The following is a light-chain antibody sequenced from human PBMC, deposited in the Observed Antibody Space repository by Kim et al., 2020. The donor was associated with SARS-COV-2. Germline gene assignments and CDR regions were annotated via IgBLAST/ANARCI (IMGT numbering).Light chain of an antibody. CDR3: CSYAGSYTV. J-gene: IGLJ2*01. CDR1: SKDGGGYNN. Sequence: PGQSVTNSCTGTSKDGGGYNNVSGYQKHQGKAPKLMIYVDSNRPSGVPERFSGSKSGNTASLTISGLQPEDEADYYCCSYAGSYTVFGGGTQLTVL. CDR2: VDS. V-gene: IGLV2-11*03.